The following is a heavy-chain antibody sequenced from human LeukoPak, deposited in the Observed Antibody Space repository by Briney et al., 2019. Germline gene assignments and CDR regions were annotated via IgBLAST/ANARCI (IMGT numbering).Heavy chain of an antibody. J-gene: IGHJ4*02. D-gene: IGHD6-13*01. CDR3: TAAGTSRIY. CDR2: IYYSGST. V-gene: IGHV4-31*11. CDR1: GGSISSGGYY. Sequence: SETLSLTCAVSGGSISSGGYYWSWIRQHPGKGLEWIGYIYYSGSTYYNPSLKSRVTISVDTSKNQFSLKLSSVAAADTAVYYCTAAGTSRIYWGQGTLVTVSS.